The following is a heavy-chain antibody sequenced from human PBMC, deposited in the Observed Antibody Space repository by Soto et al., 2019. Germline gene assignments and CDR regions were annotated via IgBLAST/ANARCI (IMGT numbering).Heavy chain of an antibody. Sequence: GGSLRLSCAASGFTFSSYSMNWVRQAPGKGLEWVSTILVSDSTHYDDSVRGRFTISRDRSKNTVYLQMNSLTAGDTAVYYCAKATATGGGAFDISGQGTMVTVS. J-gene: IGHJ3*02. V-gene: IGHV3-23*01. CDR3: AKATATGGGAFDI. CDR2: ILVSDST. D-gene: IGHD2-8*02. CDR1: GFTFSSYS.